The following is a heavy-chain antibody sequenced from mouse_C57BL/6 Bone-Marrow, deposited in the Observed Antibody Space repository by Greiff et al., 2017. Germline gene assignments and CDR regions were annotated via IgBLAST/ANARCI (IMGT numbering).Heavy chain of an antibody. Sequence: QVQLQQSGAELVRPGTSVKVSCKASGYAFTNYLIEWVKQRPGQGLEWIGVINPGSGGTNYNEKFKGKATLTADKSSSTAYMQLSSLTSEDSAVYFCARGREGWFAYWGQGTLVTVSA. J-gene: IGHJ3*01. CDR2: INPGSGGT. CDR3: ARGREGWFAY. V-gene: IGHV1-54*01. CDR1: GYAFTNYL.